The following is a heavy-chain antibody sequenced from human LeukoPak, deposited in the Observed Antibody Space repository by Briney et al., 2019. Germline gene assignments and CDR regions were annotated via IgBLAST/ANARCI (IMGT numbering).Heavy chain of an antibody. CDR1: GGSLSSGVYY. J-gene: IGHJ4*02. Sequence: SETLSLTRTVSGGSLSSGVYYWGWIRQPPGKGLEWIGYIYYSGSTYYNPSLKSRFTISVDTSKNHFSLKLSSVTAADTAVYYCARPPFYYDSSGSSDGTRDYWGQGTLVTVSS. CDR3: ARPPFYYDSSGSSDGTRDY. V-gene: IGHV4-30-4*01. D-gene: IGHD3-22*01. CDR2: IYYSGST.